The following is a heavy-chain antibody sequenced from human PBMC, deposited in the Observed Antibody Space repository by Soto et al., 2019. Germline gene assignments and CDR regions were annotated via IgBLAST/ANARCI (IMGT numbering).Heavy chain of an antibody. J-gene: IGHJ5*02. CDR1: GFTFSSYS. V-gene: IGHV3-48*02. CDR2: ISSSSSTI. Sequence: EVPLVESGGGLVQPGGSLRLSCAASGFTFSSYSMNWVRQAPGKGLEWDSYISSSSSTIYYADSVKGRFTISRDNAKNSLYLQMNNLRDEDTAVYYCARGQPTSWFDPWGQRTLVTVSS. CDR3: ARGQPTSWFDP.